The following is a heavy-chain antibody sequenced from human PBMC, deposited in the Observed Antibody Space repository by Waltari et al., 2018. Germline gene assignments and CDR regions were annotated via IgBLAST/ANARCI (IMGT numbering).Heavy chain of an antibody. J-gene: IGHJ5*02. CDR1: GGSISSGSYY. Sequence: QVQLQESGPGLVKPSQTLSLTCTVSGGSISSGSYYWSWIRQPAGKGLEWIGRIYTSGGTNYNPSLKRRVTIAVDTSKKQFSLKLSSVTAADTAVDYCARRPSRHYYGSGTNLWFDPWGQGTLVTVSS. V-gene: IGHV4-61*02. CDR2: IYTSGGT. CDR3: ARRPSRHYYGSGTNLWFDP. D-gene: IGHD3-10*01.